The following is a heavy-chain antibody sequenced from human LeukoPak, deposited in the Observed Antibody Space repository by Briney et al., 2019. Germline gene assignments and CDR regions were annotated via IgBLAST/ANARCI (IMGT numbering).Heavy chain of an antibody. Sequence: ASVKVSCKASGYTFTGYYMHWVRQAPGQGLEWMGWINPNSGGTNYAQKFQGRVTMTRDTSISTAYMELSRLRADDTAVNYCARDEAGTTYDYWGQGTLVTVSS. CDR3: ARDEAGTTYDY. CDR2: INPNSGGT. CDR1: GYTFTGYY. D-gene: IGHD1-7*01. J-gene: IGHJ4*02. V-gene: IGHV1-2*02.